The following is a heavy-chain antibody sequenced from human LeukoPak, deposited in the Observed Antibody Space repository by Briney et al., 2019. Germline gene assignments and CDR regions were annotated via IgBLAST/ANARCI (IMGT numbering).Heavy chain of an antibody. CDR1: GFIVSSNY. Sequence: GGSLRLSCTASGFIVSSNYMSWVRQAPGKGPEWVSVIYSGGSTYYADSVKGRFTISRDNSKNTLYLQMNSLRAEDTAVYYCAGRPTAVTTIKYWGQGTLVTVSS. V-gene: IGHV3-66*02. J-gene: IGHJ4*02. CDR2: IYSGGST. CDR3: AGRPTAVTTIKY. D-gene: IGHD4-11*01.